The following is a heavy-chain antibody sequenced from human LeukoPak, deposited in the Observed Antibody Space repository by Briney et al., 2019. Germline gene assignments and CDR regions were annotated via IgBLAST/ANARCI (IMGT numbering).Heavy chain of an antibody. V-gene: IGHV4-39*07. CDR3: ARVQPGFYYFDY. CDR1: GGSISSSSYY. D-gene: IGHD3-10*01. J-gene: IGHJ4*02. CDR2: IYYSGST. Sequence: SETLSLTCTVSGGSISSSSYYWGWIRQPPGKGLEWIGSIYYSGSTYYNPSLKSRVTISVDTSKNQFSLKLSSVTAADTAVYYCARVQPGFYYFDYWGQGTLVTVSS.